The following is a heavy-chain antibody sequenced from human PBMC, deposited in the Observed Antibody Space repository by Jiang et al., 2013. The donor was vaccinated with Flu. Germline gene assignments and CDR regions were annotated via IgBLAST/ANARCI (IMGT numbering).Heavy chain of an antibody. D-gene: IGHD6-19*01. V-gene: IGHV4-59*01. CDR3: ASGYSSGWGYWEINY. CDR1: GGSISSYY. CDR2: IYYSGST. J-gene: IGHJ4*02. Sequence: GPGLVKPSETLSLTCTVSGGSISSYYWSWIRQPPGKGLEWIGYIYYSGSTNYNPSLKSRVTISVDTSKNQFSLKLSSVTAADTAVYYCASGYSSGWGYWEINYWGQGTLVTVSS.